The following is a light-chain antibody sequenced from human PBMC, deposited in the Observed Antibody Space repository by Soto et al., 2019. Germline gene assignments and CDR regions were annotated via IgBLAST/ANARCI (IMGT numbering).Light chain of an antibody. CDR3: LQYNNWPRT. CDR1: QSVSSN. V-gene: IGKV3-15*01. Sequence: PCRERLYVSLVAGASKKYRASQSVSSNLAWYQQKPGQPPRLLIYGASTRATGIPARFIFSGSGRVLTRTVGSPLFVDCYVYYWLQYNNWPRTFGQGTKVDIK. J-gene: IGKJ1*01. CDR2: GAS.